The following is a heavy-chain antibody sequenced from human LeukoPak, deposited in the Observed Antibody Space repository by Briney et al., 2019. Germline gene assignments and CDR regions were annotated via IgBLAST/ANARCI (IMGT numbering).Heavy chain of an antibody. J-gene: IGHJ5*02. CDR1: GFSFNTYA. CDR3: AKDAHSSSPDNWFDP. V-gene: IGHV3-23*01. Sequence: GGSLRLSCAASGFSFNTYAMSWVRQAPGKGLEWVSAISNTGGSTYYADSVKGRFTISRDNSKNTLYLQMNSLRAEDTAVYYCAKDAHSSSPDNWFDPWGQGTLVTVSS. D-gene: IGHD6-13*01. CDR2: ISNTGGST.